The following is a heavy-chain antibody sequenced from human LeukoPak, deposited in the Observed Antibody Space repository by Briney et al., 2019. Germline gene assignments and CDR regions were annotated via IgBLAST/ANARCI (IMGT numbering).Heavy chain of an antibody. V-gene: IGHV3-23*01. J-gene: IGHJ4*02. Sequence: QPGGTLRLSCAASGFTFSSYGMSWVRQAPGKGLEWVSAISSGGGSTYYADSVKGRFTISRDNSKNTLYLQMNSLRAEDTAVYYCAKCIEWEPTRSIDYWGQGTLVTVSS. CDR3: AKCIEWEPTRSIDY. CDR1: GFTFSSYG. D-gene: IGHD1-26*01. CDR2: ISSGGGST.